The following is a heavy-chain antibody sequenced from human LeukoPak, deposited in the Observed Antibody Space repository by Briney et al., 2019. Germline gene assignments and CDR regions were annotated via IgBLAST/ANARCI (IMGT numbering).Heavy chain of an antibody. CDR1: GFTFSDYY. J-gene: IGHJ6*02. CDR3: ARDSLILTGYYYYYYYGMDV. V-gene: IGHV3-11*01. D-gene: IGHD3-9*01. Sequence: GGSLRLSCAASGFTFSDYYMSWIRQAPGKGLEWVSYISSSGSTIYYADSVKGRFTISRDNAKNSLYLQMNSLRAEDTAVYYCARDSLILTGYYYYYYYGMDVRGQGTTVTVSS. CDR2: ISSSGSTI.